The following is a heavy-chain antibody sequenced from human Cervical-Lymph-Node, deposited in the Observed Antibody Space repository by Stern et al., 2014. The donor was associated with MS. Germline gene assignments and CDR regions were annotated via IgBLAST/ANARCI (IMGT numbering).Heavy chain of an antibody. Sequence: EDQLVESGGGLVQPGGSLRLSCAASGFTFTDHWMSWLRQAPAKGLEWVANIKGDGSTMNYLDSVKGRFTISRDNARNSLYLQMDNLRAEDTAIYYCSRESWLQDYWGQGTLVTVSS. CDR3: SRESWLQDY. V-gene: IGHV3-7*03. CDR1: GFTFTDHW. CDR2: IKGDGSTM. D-gene: IGHD5-12*01. J-gene: IGHJ4*02.